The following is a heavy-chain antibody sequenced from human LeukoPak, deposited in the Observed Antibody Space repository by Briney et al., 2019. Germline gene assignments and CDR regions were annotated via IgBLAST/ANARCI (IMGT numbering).Heavy chain of an antibody. CDR1: GYTFTSYG. J-gene: IGHJ6*03. V-gene: IGHV1-18*01. Sequence: ASVKVSCKASGYTFTSYGISWVRQAPGQGLEWMGWISAYNGNTNYAQKLQGRVTMTTDTSTSTAYMELRSLRSDDTAVYYCARGPAPSTMVRGVKYYYYYYMDVWGKGTTVTVSS. CDR2: ISAYNGNT. D-gene: IGHD3-10*01. CDR3: ARGPAPSTMVRGVKYYYYYYMDV.